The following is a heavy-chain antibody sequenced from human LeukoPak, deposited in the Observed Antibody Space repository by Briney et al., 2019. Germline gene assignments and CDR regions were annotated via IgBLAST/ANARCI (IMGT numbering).Heavy chain of an antibody. D-gene: IGHD3-3*01. CDR1: GYTFTGYY. V-gene: IGHV1-2*02. CDR2: INPNSGDT. CDR3: ARGQAITIFGVVINYYYGMDV. Sequence: ASVKVSCKASGYTFTGYYIYWVRQAPGQGLEWMGWINPNSGDTNYAQKFQGRVTMTRDTSISTAYMELSRLTSDDTAVYYCARGQAITIFGVVINYYYGMDVWGQGTTVTVSS. J-gene: IGHJ6*02.